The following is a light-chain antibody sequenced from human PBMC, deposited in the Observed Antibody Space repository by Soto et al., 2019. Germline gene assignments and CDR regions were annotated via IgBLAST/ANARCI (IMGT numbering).Light chain of an antibody. V-gene: IGLV1-47*01. CDR1: SSNIGDNS. Sequence: QSVLTQPPSASGTPGQRVTISCSGGSSNIGDNSVFWYQHLPGTAPKLLIYKNNQRPSGVPDRFSGSKSGTSASLAISGLRSEDEADYYCAAWDDSLSGRWVFGGGTQLTVL. J-gene: IGLJ3*02. CDR2: KNN. CDR3: AAWDDSLSGRWV.